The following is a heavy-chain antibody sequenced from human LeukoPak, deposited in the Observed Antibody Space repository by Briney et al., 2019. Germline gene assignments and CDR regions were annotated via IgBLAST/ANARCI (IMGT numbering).Heavy chain of an antibody. Sequence: GGSLRLSCAASGFTFSSYWMSWVRQAPGKGLEWVANIKQDGSEKYYVDSVKGRFTISRDNAKNSLYLQMNSLRAEDTAVYYCARDQKARITIFGVVPYYYYGMDVWGQGTTVTVSS. CDR3: ARDQKARITIFGVVPYYYYGMDV. D-gene: IGHD3-3*01. CDR2: IKQDGSEK. V-gene: IGHV3-7*01. CDR1: GFTFSSYW. J-gene: IGHJ6*02.